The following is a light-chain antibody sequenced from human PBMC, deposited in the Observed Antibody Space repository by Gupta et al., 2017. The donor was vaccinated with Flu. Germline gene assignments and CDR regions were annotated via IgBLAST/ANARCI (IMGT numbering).Light chain of an antibody. CDR2: EDD. V-gene: IGLV6-57*01. Sequence: NYMLTQPQSLSESPGKTVTITCSRSSGYIGSDFGQWYHQRPGGPPNAVMYEDDQKPSGVSVRLSGYIDSSSTSAFLTIYEQQPEDEGDYYWQYFHSSSGWVFGGGTKLTVL. CDR3: QYFHSSSGWV. CDR1: SGYIGSDF. J-gene: IGLJ3*02.